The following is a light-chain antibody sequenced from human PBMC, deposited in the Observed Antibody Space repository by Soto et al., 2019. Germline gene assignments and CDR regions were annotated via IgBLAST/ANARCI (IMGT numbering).Light chain of an antibody. J-gene: IGLJ1*01. CDR2: EDN. Sequence: QSALTQPASVSGSPGQSITISCTGTSSDVGSYTLVSRYQVHPGKAPKLLTYEDNERPSGVSNRFSGSKSGNTASLTISGLQAEDEADYYCCSFAGSITPYVFGTGTKVTVL. V-gene: IGLV2-23*01. CDR1: SSDVGSYTL. CDR3: CSFAGSITPYV.